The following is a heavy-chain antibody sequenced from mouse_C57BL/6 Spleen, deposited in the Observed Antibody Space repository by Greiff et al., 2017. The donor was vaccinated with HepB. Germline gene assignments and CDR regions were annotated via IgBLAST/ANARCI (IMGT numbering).Heavy chain of an antibody. V-gene: IGHV1-9*01. CDR2: ILPGSGST. CDR1: GYTFTGYW. D-gene: IGHD2-1*01. CDR3: ARCYGNYVRGYFDY. J-gene: IGHJ2*01. Sequence: VQLQQSGAELMKPGASVKLSCKATGYTFTGYWIEWVKQRPGHGLEWIGEILPGSGSTNDNEKFKGKATFTADTSSNTAYMQLSSLTTEDSAIYYCARCYGNYVRGYFDYWGQGTTLTVSS.